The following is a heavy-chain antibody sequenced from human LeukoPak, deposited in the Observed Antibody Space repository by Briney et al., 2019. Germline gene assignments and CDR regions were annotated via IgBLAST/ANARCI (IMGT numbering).Heavy chain of an antibody. CDR1: GFTFSSCS. CDR2: ISSSSSTI. V-gene: IGHV3-48*01. CDR3: ARDRAQERFLEWLYFDY. J-gene: IGHJ4*02. Sequence: GGSLRLSCAASGFTFSSCSMNWVRQAPGKGLEWVSYISSSSSTIYYADSVKGRFTISRDNAKNSLYLQMNSLRAEDTAVYYCARDRAQERFLEWLYFDYWGQGTLVTVSS. D-gene: IGHD3-3*01.